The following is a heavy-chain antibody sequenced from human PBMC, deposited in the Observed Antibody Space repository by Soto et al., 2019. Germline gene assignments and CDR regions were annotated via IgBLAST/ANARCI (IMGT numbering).Heavy chain of an antibody. CDR3: AKGSTVVTLPFAGFDY. CDR2: IVPIYRTA. J-gene: IGHJ4*02. V-gene: IGHV1-69*13. D-gene: IGHD4-17*01. CDR1: GGTFSSYR. Sequence: SVKVSCKASGGTFSSYRINWVRQAPGQGLEWVGGIVPIYRTADYAQKFQGRVTITADESARTSYMELRSLKSQDTAVYYCAKGSTVVTLPFAGFDYWGQGTLVTVSS.